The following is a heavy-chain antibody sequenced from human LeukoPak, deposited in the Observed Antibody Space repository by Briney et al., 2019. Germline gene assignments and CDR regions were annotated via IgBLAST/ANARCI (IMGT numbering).Heavy chain of an antibody. V-gene: IGHV3-30*02. CDR1: GFTFSSYG. J-gene: IGHJ6*03. CDR3: AKDGAGGNYGSGSRVLYRYMDV. D-gene: IGHD3-10*01. Sequence: GGSLRLSCAASGFTFSSYGMHWVRQAPGKGLEWVAFIRYDGSNKYYADSVKGRFTISRDNSKNTLYLQMNSLRAEDTAVYYCAKDGAGGNYGSGSRVLYRYMDVWGKGTTVTISS. CDR2: IRYDGSNK.